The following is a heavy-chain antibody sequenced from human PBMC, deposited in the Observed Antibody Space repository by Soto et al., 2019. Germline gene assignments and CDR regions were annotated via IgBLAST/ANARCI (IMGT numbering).Heavy chain of an antibody. CDR2: IWYDGSNK. CDR3: ARGAVVAPEYYFDY. CDR1: GFTFSNYG. Sequence: QVQLVESGGGVVQPGRSLRLSCAASGFTFSNYGMHWVRQAPGKGLEWVAVIWYDGSNKYYADSVKGRFTISRDNSKNTLYLQMNSLRAEDTAVYYCARGAVVAPEYYFDYWGQGTLVTVSS. V-gene: IGHV3-33*01. D-gene: IGHD2-15*01. J-gene: IGHJ4*02.